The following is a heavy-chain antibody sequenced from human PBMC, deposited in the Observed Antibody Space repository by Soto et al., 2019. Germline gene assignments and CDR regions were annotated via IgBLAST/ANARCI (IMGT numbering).Heavy chain of an antibody. J-gene: IGHJ4*02. CDR1: GGYIRSSSYY. D-gene: IGHD5-18*01. CDR3: ARDHPHSYGVYYFDY. CDR2: IYSSGST. Sequence: SETLSLTCTVSGGYIRSSSYYWGWIRQPPGKGLEWIGYIYSSGSTHYNPSLQNRVTISIDTSKNQVSLKVNSVTAADTAVYYCARDHPHSYGVYYFDYWGQGTPVTVSS. V-gene: IGHV4-39*07.